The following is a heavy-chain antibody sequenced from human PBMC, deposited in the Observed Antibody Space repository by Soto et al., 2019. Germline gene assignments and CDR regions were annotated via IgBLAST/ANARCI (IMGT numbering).Heavy chain of an antibody. CDR2: ISYDGSNK. V-gene: IGHV3-30-3*01. CDR3: ARVSESSWYFDY. J-gene: IGHJ4*02. Sequence: QVQLVESGGGVVQPGRSLRLSCAASGFTFSSYAMHWVRQAPGKGLEWVAVISYDGSNKYYADSVKGRFTISRDNSKNTLYLPMNSLRAEDTAVYYCARVSESSWYFDYWGQGTLVTVSS. D-gene: IGHD3-10*01. CDR1: GFTFSSYA.